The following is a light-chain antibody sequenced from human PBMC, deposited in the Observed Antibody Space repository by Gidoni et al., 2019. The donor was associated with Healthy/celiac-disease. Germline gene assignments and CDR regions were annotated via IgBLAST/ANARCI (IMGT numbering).Light chain of an antibody. Sequence: DIQMTQSPSTLSASVGDRVTITCRARQSISSWLAWYQQKPGNAPKLLIYKASSLESGVPSRFRGSGSGTEFTLTICSLQPDDFATYYCQQYNSYPWTFGQGTKVELK. J-gene: IGKJ1*01. CDR1: QSISSW. CDR3: QQYNSYPWT. CDR2: KAS. V-gene: IGKV1-5*03.